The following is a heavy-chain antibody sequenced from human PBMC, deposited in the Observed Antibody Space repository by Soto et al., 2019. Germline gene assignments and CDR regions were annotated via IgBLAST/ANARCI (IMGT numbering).Heavy chain of an antibody. CDR2: IWYDGSNK. J-gene: IGHJ6*02. Sequence: GGSLRLSCAASGFTFSSYGMHWVRQAPGKGLEWVAVIWYDGSNKYYADSVKGRFTISRDNSKNTLYLQMNSLRAEDTAVYYCARYCSGGSCYPSPPLFYYYYYGMDVWGQGTTVTVS. D-gene: IGHD2-15*01. CDR3: ARYCSGGSCYPSPPLFYYYYYGMDV. CDR1: GFTFSSYG. V-gene: IGHV3-33*01.